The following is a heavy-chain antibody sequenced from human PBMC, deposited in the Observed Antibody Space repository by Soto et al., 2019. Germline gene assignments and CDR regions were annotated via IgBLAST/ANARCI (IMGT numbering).Heavy chain of an antibody. CDR3: ARGEGPALGYYSYMDV. D-gene: IGHD3-10*01. CDR2: ISGSGGST. V-gene: IGHV3-23*01. Sequence: GGSLRLSCAASGFTFSSYAMSWVRQAPGKGLEWVSAISGSGGSTYYADSVKGRFTISRENSKNTLYLQMNSLRAEDTAVYFGARGEGPALGYYSYMDVWAKGPRSPSP. J-gene: IGHJ6*03. CDR1: GFTFSSYA.